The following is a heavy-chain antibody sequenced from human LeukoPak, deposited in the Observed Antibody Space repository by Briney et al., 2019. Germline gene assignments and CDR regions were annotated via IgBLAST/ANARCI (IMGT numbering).Heavy chain of an antibody. CDR1: GGTFSSYA. CDR2: IIPIFGTA. V-gene: IGHV1-69*13. D-gene: IGHD2-21*01. CDR3: ARDGVIALGYNWFDP. J-gene: IGHJ5*02. Sequence: ASVKVSCKASGGTFSSYAISWVRQAPGQGLEWMGGIIPIFGTANYAQKFQGRVTITADESTSTAYMELSSLRSEDTAVYYCARDGVIALGYNWFDPWGQGTLVTVSS.